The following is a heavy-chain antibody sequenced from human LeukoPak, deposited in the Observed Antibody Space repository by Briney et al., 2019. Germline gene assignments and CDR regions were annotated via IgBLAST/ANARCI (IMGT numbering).Heavy chain of an antibody. D-gene: IGHD4-17*01. CDR2: ISGSGGST. V-gene: IGHV3-23*01. J-gene: IGHJ4*02. CDR3: AKDESDYGDDYYFDY. CDR1: GFTFSSYA. Sequence: GGSLRLSCAASGFTFSSYAMSWVRQAPGKGLEWVSAISGSGGSTYYADSVKGRFTISRDNSKNMLYLQMNSLRAEDTAVYYCAKDESDYGDDYYFDYWGQGTLVTVSS.